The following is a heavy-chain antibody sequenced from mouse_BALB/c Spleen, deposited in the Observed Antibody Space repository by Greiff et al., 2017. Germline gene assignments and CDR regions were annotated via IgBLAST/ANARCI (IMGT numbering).Heavy chain of an antibody. CDR3: ARDGDGNYDWFAY. CDR1: GFTFSDYY. CDR2: ISDGGSYT. J-gene: IGHJ3*01. Sequence: EVMLVESGGGLVKPGGSLKLSCAASGFTFSDYYMYWVRQTPEKRLEWVATISDGGSYTYYPDSVKGRFTISRDNAKNNLYLQMSSLKSEDTAMYYCARDGDGNYDWFAYWGQGTLVTVSA. V-gene: IGHV5-4*02. D-gene: IGHD2-1*01.